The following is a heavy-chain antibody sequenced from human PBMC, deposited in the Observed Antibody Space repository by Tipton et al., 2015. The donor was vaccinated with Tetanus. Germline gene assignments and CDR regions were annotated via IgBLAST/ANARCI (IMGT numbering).Heavy chain of an antibody. CDR3: ARWADCSSTSCQTTGYWYFDL. CDR1: GGSISSSSYY. D-gene: IGHD2-2*01. V-gene: IGHV4-39*01. Sequence: TLSLTCTVSGGSISSSSYYWGWIRQPPGKGLEWIGSIYYSGSTYYNPSLKSRVTISVDTSKNQFSLKLSSVTAADTAVYYCARWADCSSTSCQTTGYWYFDLWGRGTLVTVSS. CDR2: IYYSGST. J-gene: IGHJ2*01.